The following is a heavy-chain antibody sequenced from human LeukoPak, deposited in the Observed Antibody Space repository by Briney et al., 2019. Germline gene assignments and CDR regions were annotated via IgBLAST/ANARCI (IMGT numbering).Heavy chain of an antibody. CDR2: ISWNSGSI. Sequence: GRSLRLSCAASGFTFDDYAMHWVRQAPGEGLEWVSGISWNSGSIGYADSAKGRFTISRDNAKNSLYLQMNSLRAEDTALYYCAKDGPFGSNWGQGTLVTVSS. J-gene: IGHJ4*02. CDR1: GFTFDDYA. CDR3: AKDGPFGSN. V-gene: IGHV3-9*01. D-gene: IGHD3-16*01.